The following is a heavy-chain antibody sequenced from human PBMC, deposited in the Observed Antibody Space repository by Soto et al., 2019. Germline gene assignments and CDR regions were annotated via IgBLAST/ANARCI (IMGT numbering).Heavy chain of an antibody. D-gene: IGHD1-1*01. J-gene: IGHJ3*02. Sequence: SETLSLTCAVYGGFVTSGSYYWSWIRQPPGKGLEWIGEMSHSGGTHFNPSPKSRVTISVDTSKNQFTLKMSSVTAADTALYYCARVEGGTATTVVDAFDIWGPGTMVTVSS. V-gene: IGHV4-34*01. CDR2: MSHSGGT. CDR3: ARVEGGTATTVVDAFDI. CDR1: GGFVTSGSYY.